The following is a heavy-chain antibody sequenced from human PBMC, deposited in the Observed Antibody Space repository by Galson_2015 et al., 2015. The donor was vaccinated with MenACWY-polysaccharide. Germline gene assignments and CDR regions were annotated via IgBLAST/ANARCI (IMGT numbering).Heavy chain of an antibody. Sequence: SLRLSCAASGFTLSTYRMNWVRQAPGKGLEWVSSIGNSPTYIYYADSVKGRFTISRDNAKNSLYLQMNSLRVDDTAIYYCAKGGYYDILTGYALDYWGLGTLVTVSS. CDR3: AKGGYYDILTGYALDY. D-gene: IGHD3-9*01. CDR2: IGNSPTYI. V-gene: IGHV3-21*01. CDR1: GFTLSTYR. J-gene: IGHJ4*02.